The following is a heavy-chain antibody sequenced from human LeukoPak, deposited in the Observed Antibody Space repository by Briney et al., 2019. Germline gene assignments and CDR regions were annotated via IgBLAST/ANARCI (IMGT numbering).Heavy chain of an antibody. J-gene: IGHJ4*02. D-gene: IGHD5-12*01. CDR2: MKQDGSEK. Sequence: GGSLRLSCAVSGINFRGYWMAWVRQAPGKGLEWVANMKQDGSEKYYVDSVKGRFTISRDNAKNSLYLEMNSLRVEDTAVYYCTRDLGHTGYDLSDYWGQGTLVTVSS. CDR3: TRDLGHTGYDLSDY. V-gene: IGHV3-7*01. CDR1: GINFRGYW.